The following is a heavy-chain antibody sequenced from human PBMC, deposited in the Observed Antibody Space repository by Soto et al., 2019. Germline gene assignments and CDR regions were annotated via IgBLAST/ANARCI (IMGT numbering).Heavy chain of an antibody. CDR3: ARQAKIGDRSQFYFAS. CDR1: GFTFSFYA. CDR2: ISYNGRNK. Sequence: PGWSLRLSCAASGFTFSFYAMHLVRQAPGKGLEWVAVISYNGRNKHYVDSVKGRFTISRDNSQDTLYLQMDSLRPDDTAVYYCARQAKIGDRSQFYFASWGQGSLVTVSS. D-gene: IGHD3-16*01. J-gene: IGHJ4*02. V-gene: IGHV3-30*04.